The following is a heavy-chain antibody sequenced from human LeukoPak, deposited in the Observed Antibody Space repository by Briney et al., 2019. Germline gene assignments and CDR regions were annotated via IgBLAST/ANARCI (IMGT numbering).Heavy chain of an antibody. D-gene: IGHD3-3*01. CDR3: ARGLYYDFWSGYGQYGMDV. J-gene: IGHJ6*02. CDR2: IYTSGST. Sequence: SETLSLTCTVSGGSISSYYWSWIRQPAGKGLEWIGRIYTSGSTNYNPSLKSRVTMSVDTSKNQFSLKLSSVTAADTAVYYCARGLYYDFWSGYGQYGMDVWGQGTTVTVSS. V-gene: IGHV4-4*07. CDR1: GGSISSYY.